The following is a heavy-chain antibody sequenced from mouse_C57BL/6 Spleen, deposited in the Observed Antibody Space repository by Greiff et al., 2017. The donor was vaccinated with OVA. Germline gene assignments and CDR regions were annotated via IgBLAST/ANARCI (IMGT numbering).Heavy chain of an antibody. J-gene: IGHJ4*01. Sequence: EVQRVESGGGLVQPKGSLKLSCAASGFSFNTYAMNWVRQAPGKGLEWVARIRSKSNNYATYYADSVKDRFTISRDDSESMLYLQMNSLKTGEPAMYYCVRHEIRQYAMDYWGQGTSVTVSS. CDR3: VRHEIRQYAMDY. CDR1: GFSFNTYA. D-gene: IGHD2-12*01. CDR2: IRSKSNNYAT. V-gene: IGHV10-1*01.